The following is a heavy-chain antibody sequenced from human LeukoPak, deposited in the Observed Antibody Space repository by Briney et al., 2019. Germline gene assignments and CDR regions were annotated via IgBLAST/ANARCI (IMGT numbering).Heavy chain of an antibody. V-gene: IGHV4-59*08. D-gene: IGHD2-15*01. CDR3: ARRTTPRRGEFDY. Sequence: KSSETLSLTCTVSGGSISSFYWSWIRQPPGKGLEYTGYIFYTGTTNCNPSLESRVTISVDTSKNQFSLTLRSVTAADTAVYYCARRTTPRRGEFDYWGQGTLVTVSS. CDR1: GGSISSFY. J-gene: IGHJ4*02. CDR2: IFYTGTT.